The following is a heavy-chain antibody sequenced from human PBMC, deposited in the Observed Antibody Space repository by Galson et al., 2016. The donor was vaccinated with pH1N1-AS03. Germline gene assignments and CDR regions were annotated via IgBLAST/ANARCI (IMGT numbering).Heavy chain of an antibody. CDR2: ISGSGVST. V-gene: IGHV3-23*01. CDR1: GFTFSSYA. J-gene: IGHJ4*02. Sequence: SLRLSCAASGFTFSSYAMSWVRQAPGKGLEWVSAISGSGVSTYYADSVKGRFTFSRDNSKNTLYLQMDSLRVEDTAVYYCERAGGYWGQGTLVTVSS. CDR3: ERAGGY.